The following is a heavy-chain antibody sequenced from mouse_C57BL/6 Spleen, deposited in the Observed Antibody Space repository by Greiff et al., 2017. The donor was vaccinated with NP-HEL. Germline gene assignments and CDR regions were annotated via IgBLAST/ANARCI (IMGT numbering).Heavy chain of an antibody. J-gene: IGHJ4*01. D-gene: IGHD1-1*01. CDR3: ARTLSYYYGSSPLYYAMDY. CDR2: INPNNGGT. CDR1: GYTFTDYN. Sequence: EVQLQQSGPELVKPGASVKIPCKASGYTFTDYNMDWVKQSHGKSLEWIGDINPNNGGTIYNQKFKGKATLTVDKSSSTAYMELRSLTSEDTAVYYCARTLSYYYGSSPLYYAMDYWGQGTSVTVSS. V-gene: IGHV1-18*01.